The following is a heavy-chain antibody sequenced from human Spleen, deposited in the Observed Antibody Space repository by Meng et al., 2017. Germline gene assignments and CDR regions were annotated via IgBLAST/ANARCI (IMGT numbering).Heavy chain of an antibody. CDR3: ASSLLISGGSGSYLY. CDR2: IYHSGTT. CDR1: GGFIRSSNW. V-gene: IGHV4-4*02. D-gene: IGHD3-10*01. Sequence: ERCPGLGKLWGTLSLTCASSGGFIRSSNWWSWVRQPPGKGLEWIGDIYHSGTTNYNPSLKSRVTISVDKSKNQFSLKLTSVTAADTAVYYCASSLLISGGSGSYLYWGQGTLVTVSS. J-gene: IGHJ4*02.